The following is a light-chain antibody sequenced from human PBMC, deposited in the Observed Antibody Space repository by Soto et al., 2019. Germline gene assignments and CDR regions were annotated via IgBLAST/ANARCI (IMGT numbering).Light chain of an antibody. V-gene: IGKV3-11*01. Sequence: EIVLTQSPATLSLSPRERATLSCRASQSVSSYLAWYQQKPGQAPRLLIYDASNRATGIPARLSGSGSGTDFTLTISSLEPEDFAVYYCQQRSNWPPITFGQGTRLEIK. CDR3: QQRSNWPPIT. CDR1: QSVSSY. CDR2: DAS. J-gene: IGKJ5*01.